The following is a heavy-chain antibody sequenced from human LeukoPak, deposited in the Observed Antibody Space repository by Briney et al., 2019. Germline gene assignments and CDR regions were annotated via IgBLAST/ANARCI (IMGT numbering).Heavy chain of an antibody. Sequence: PGGSLRLSCAVSGFTFDDYAMHWVRQAPGKGPEWVSGISWNSGSIGYADSVKGRFTISRDNAKNSLYLQMNSLRAEDTALYYCAKDIRLFVDTAMVYAFDIWGQGTMVTVSS. CDR1: GFTFDDYA. V-gene: IGHV3-9*01. CDR3: AKDIRLFVDTAMVYAFDI. D-gene: IGHD5-18*01. J-gene: IGHJ3*02. CDR2: ISWNSGSI.